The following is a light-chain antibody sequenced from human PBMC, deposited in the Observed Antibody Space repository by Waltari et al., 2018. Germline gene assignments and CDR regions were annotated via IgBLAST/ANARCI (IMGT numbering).Light chain of an antibody. Sequence: QQLPGRAPNLLIYENNKRPSGVPARCAGARSGTSPSLAVTGLQAEDEADYYCQSYDNSLTGWVFGGGTKLTVL. CDR3: QSYDNSLTGWV. J-gene: IGLJ3*02. CDR2: ENN. V-gene: IGLV1-40*01.